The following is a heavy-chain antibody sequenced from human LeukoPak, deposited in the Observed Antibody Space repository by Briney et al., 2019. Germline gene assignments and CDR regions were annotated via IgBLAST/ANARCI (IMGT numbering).Heavy chain of an antibody. CDR2: ISSSSSYI. D-gene: IGHD1-26*01. CDR3: ARVGEGATDY. J-gene: IGHJ4*02. CDR1: GFTFSSYS. V-gene: IGHV3-21*01. Sequence: GGSLRLSCVASGFTFSSYSMNWVRQAPGKGLEWVSSISSSSSYIYYADSVKGRFTISRDNAKNSLYLQMNSLRAEDTAVYYCARVGEGATDYWGQGTLVTVSS.